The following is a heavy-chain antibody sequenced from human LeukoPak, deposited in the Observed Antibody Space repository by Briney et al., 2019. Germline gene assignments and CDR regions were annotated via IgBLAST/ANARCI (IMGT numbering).Heavy chain of an antibody. CDR3: ARHGGMATIVGTGDAFDI. J-gene: IGHJ3*02. Sequence: SETLSLTCTVSGVSVSHEYWTWIRQPAGKGLEWIGRVYTSGSTNYNPSLKSRVTISVDTSKNQFSLKLSSVTAADTAVYYCARHGGMATIVGTGDAFDIWGQGTMVTVSS. V-gene: IGHV4-4*07. D-gene: IGHD5-24*01. CDR1: GVSVSHEY. CDR2: VYTSGST.